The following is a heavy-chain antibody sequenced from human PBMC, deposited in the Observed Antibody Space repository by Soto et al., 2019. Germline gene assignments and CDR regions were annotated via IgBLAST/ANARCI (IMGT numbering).Heavy chain of an antibody. J-gene: IGHJ6*02. CDR3: ACGSYYYYGMDV. V-gene: IGHV5-10-1*01. Sequence: GESLKISCKGSGYSFTSYWISWVRQMPGKGLEWMGRIDPSDSYTNYSPSFQGHVTTSADKSISTAYLQWSSLKASDTAMYYCACGSYYYYGMDVWGQGTTVTVSS. CDR2: IDPSDSYT. D-gene: IGHD1-1*01. CDR1: GYSFTSYW.